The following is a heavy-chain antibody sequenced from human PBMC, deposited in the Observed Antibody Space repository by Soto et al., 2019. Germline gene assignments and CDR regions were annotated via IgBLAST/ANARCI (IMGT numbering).Heavy chain of an antibody. V-gene: IGHV4-59*08. Sequence: QVQLQESGPGLVKPSETLSLTYTVSGGSISSYYWSWIRQPPGKGLEWIGYIYYSGSTNYNPSLKSRVTISVDTSKNQFSLKLSSVTAADTAVYYCARRRRCSGGSCFPRDWYFDLWGRGTLVTVSS. D-gene: IGHD2-15*01. CDR3: ARRRRCSGGSCFPRDWYFDL. CDR2: IYYSGST. CDR1: GGSISSYY. J-gene: IGHJ2*01.